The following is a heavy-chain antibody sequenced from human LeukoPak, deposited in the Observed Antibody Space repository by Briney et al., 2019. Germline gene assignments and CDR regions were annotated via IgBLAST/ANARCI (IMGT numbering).Heavy chain of an antibody. Sequence: SETLSLTCTVSGGSISSYYWSWIRQPPGKGLEWIGYIYYSGSTNYNPSRKSRVTISVDTSKNQFSLKLSSVTAADTAVYYCAREIAVAGSYYFDYWGQGTLVTVSS. CDR2: IYYSGST. D-gene: IGHD6-19*01. CDR1: GGSISSYY. V-gene: IGHV4-59*01. CDR3: AREIAVAGSYYFDY. J-gene: IGHJ4*02.